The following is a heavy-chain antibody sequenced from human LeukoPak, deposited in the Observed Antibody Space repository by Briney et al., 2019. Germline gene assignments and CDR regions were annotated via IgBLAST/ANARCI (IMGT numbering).Heavy chain of an antibody. D-gene: IGHD2-15*01. CDR3: AKDQGVGYCSGGSCYSWYFDL. V-gene: IGHV3-30*18. Sequence: GGSLRLSCAASGFTFSSYGMHWVRQAPGKGLEWVAVISYNGSNKYYADSVKGRFTISRDNSKNTLYLQMNSLGAEDTAVYYCAKDQGVGYCSGGSCYSWYFDLWGRGTLVTVSS. CDR2: ISYNGSNK. J-gene: IGHJ2*01. CDR1: GFTFSSYG.